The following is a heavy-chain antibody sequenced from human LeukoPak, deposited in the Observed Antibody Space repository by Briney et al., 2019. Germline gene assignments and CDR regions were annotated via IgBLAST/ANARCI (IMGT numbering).Heavy chain of an antibody. V-gene: IGHV3-30-3*01. CDR1: GFTVSSNY. CDR2: ISYDGSNK. Sequence: PGGSPRLSCAASGFTVSSNYMSWVRQAPGKGLEWVAVISYDGSNKYYADSVKGRFTISRDNSKNTLYLQMNSLRAEDTAVYYCAREFLAFDIWGQGTMVTVSS. CDR3: AREFLAFDI. J-gene: IGHJ3*02.